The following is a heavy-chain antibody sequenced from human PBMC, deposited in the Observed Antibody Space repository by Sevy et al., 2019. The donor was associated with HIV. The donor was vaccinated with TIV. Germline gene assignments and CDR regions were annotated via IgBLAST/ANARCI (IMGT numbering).Heavy chain of an antibody. CDR1: GYTFTSYD. J-gene: IGHJ6*02. CDR3: ASASDSSGYNYYYYYYYGMDA. D-gene: IGHD3-22*01. V-gene: IGHV1-8*01. Sequence: ASVKVSCKASGYTFTSYDINWVRQATGQGLEWMGWMNPNSGNTGYAQKFQGRVTMTRNTSISTAYMELSSLRSEDTAVYYCASASDSSGYNYYYYYYYGMDAWGQGTTVTVSS. CDR2: MNPNSGNT.